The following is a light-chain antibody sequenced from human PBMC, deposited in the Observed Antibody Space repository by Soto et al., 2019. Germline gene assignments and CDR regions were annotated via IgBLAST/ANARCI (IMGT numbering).Light chain of an antibody. Sequence: DIQMTQSPSSLSASVGDRVTITCRASQSISSYLNWYQQKPGKAPKLLIYAASSLKSGVPPRFRGSGSGSDFSLTISSLQPEYFATYYGQQSYSTPASFGQGTRLEIK. CDR2: AAS. V-gene: IGKV1-39*01. J-gene: IGKJ5*01. CDR1: QSISSY. CDR3: QQSYSTPAS.